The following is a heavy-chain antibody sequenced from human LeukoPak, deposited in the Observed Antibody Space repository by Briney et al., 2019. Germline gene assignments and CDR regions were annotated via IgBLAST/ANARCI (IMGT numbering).Heavy chain of an antibody. J-gene: IGHJ4*02. CDR3: ARREDGRYTIDY. Sequence: SETPSLTCSVSGGSISSNNYYWGWIRQPPGKGLEWIGYIYYSGSTYYNPSLKSRVTISVDTSKNQFSLKLSSVTAADTAVYYCARREDGRYTIDYWGQGTLVTVSS. CDR2: IYYSGST. D-gene: IGHD5-24*01. CDR1: GGSISSNNYY. V-gene: IGHV4-39*01.